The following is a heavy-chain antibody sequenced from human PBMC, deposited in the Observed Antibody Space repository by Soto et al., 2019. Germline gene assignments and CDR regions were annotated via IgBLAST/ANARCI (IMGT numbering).Heavy chain of an antibody. CDR3: ARVLTAGTYGMDV. D-gene: IGHD3-10*01. V-gene: IGHV4-34*01. CDR2: INHSGST. CDR1: GGSFSGYY. Sequence: QVQLQQWGAGLLKPSETLSLTCAVYGGSFSGYYWSWIRQPPGKGLEWIGEINHSGSTNCNPSLKSRVTISVDTSKNQFSRKLSSVTAADTAVYYCARVLTAGTYGMDVWGQGTTVTVSS. J-gene: IGHJ6*02.